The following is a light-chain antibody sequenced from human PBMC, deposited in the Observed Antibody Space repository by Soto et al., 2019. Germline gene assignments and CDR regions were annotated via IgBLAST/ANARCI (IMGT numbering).Light chain of an antibody. Sequence: QPASVSGSPGQSITISCTGTSSDVGGYNYVSWYQQHPGKAPKLMIFEVTNRPSGISNRFSGSRSGNTASLTISDLQAEDEAEYYCNSYTGSNTFVFGTGTQLTVL. V-gene: IGLV2-14*03. CDR1: SSDVGGYNY. J-gene: IGLJ1*01. CDR2: EVT. CDR3: NSYTGSNTFV.